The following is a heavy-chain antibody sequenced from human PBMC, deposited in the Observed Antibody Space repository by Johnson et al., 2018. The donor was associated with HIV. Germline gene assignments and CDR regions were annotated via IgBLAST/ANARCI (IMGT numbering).Heavy chain of an antibody. CDR2: IYSGGRT. CDR1: GFTVNSNY. CDR3: AKDPYKYSSSSYAFDI. D-gene: IGHD6-6*01. Sequence: MLLVESGGGLVQPGGSLRLSCAASGFTVNSNYINWVRQAPGKGLECVSGIYSGGRTYYADSVKGRFTISRDNSKNTLYLQMNSLRAEDTAVYYCAKDPYKYSSSSYAFDIWGQGTMVTVSS. J-gene: IGHJ3*02. V-gene: IGHV3-66*01.